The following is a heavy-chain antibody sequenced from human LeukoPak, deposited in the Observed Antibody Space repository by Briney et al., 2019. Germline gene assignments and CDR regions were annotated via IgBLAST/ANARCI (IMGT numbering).Heavy chain of an antibody. D-gene: IGHD3-3*01. J-gene: IGHJ4*02. CDR3: ARIGITIFGVVIISINDFDY. CDR1: GYTFTGYY. CDR2: INPNSGGT. Sequence: ASVKVSCKASGYTFTGYYMHWVRQAPGQGLEWMGRINPNSGGTNYAQKLQGRVTMTTDTSTSTAYMELRSLRSDDTAVYYCARIGITIFGVVIISINDFDYWGQGTLVTVSS. V-gene: IGHV1-2*06.